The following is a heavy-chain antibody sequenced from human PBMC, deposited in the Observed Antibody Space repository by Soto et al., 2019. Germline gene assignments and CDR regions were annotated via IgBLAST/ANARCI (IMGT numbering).Heavy chain of an antibody. CDR1: GGTFSSYA. D-gene: IGHD3-10*01. CDR3: ARIAFAGSRKPYYFDY. J-gene: IGHJ4*02. CDR2: IIPIFGTA. Sequence: SVKVSCKASGGTFSSYAISWVRQAPGQGLEWMGGIIPIFGTANYAQKFQGRVTITADESTSTAYMELSSLRSEDTAVYYCARIAFAGSRKPYYFDYWGQGTLVTVSS. V-gene: IGHV1-69*13.